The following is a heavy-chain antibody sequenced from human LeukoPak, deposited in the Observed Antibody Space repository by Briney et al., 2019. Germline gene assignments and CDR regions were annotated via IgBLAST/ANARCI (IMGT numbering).Heavy chain of an antibody. CDR2: IYYNGNT. CDR3: ALKGNWNYVDY. Sequence: PSETLSLTCTVSGGSISSYYWSWIRQPPGKGLEWIGYIYYNGNTNYIPSLKSRVTISVDTSKNQFSLRLSSVTAADTAVYYCALKGNWNYVDYWGQGTLVTVSS. D-gene: IGHD1-1*01. J-gene: IGHJ4*02. CDR1: GGSISSYY. V-gene: IGHV4-59*08.